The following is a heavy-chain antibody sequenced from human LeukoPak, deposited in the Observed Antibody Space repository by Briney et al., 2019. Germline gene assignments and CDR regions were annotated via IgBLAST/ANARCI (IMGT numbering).Heavy chain of an antibody. D-gene: IGHD3-16*02. V-gene: IGHV3-7*01. CDR2: TNQDGTEK. J-gene: IGHJ3*02. CDR1: GFTFTTYW. CDR3: ARDLGGVIAPDAFDI. Sequence: PGRSLRLSCAASGFTFTTYWMSWIRQLPGKGLEWVANTNQDGTEKYYVDSVKGRFTISRDNAKNSLDLQMNSLRAEDTAVYYCARDLGGVIAPDAFDIWGQGTMVTVSS.